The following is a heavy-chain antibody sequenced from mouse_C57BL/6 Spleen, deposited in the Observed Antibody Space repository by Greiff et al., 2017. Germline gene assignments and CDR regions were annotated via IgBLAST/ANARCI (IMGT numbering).Heavy chain of an antibody. D-gene: IGHD2-12*01. Sequence: VQLQQSGPGLVQPSQSLSITCTVSGFSLTSYGVHWVRQSPGKGLEWLGVIWSGGSTDYNAAFISRLSISKDNSKSQVCFKMNSLQADDTAIYYCARPAYYIGMDYWGQGTSVTVSS. CDR3: ARPAYYIGMDY. CDR2: IWSGGST. CDR1: GFSLTSYG. V-gene: IGHV2-2*01. J-gene: IGHJ4*01.